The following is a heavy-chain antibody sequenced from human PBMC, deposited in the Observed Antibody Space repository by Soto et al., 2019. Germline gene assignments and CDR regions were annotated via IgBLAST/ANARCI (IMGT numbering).Heavy chain of an antibody. V-gene: IGHV1-69*13. J-gene: IGHJ4*02. CDR3: ARDTVRAHFDY. CDR1: GGTFSSYA. CDR2: IIPIFGTA. Sequence: GASVKVSCKASGGTFSSYAISRVRQAPGQGLEWMGGIIPIFGTANYAQKFQGRVTITADESTSTAYMELRSLRSDDTAVYYCARDTVRAHFDYWGQGTLVTVSS. D-gene: IGHD4-17*01.